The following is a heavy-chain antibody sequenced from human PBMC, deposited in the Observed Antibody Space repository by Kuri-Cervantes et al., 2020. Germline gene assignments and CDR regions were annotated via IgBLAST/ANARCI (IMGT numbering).Heavy chain of an antibody. D-gene: IGHD2-15*01. CDR2: INHSGST. V-gene: IGHV4-30-2*05. CDR3: ARYRYCSGATCQYYFDS. CDR1: GFSLSTSGMC. Sequence: LVKPTQTLTLTCTFSGFSLSTSGMCVSWVRQPPGKGLEWIGEINHSGSTNYNPSLKSRVTISVDTSKNQFSLKLSSVTAAGAAVFFCARYRYCSGATCQYYFDSWGQGTLVTVSS. J-gene: IGHJ4*02.